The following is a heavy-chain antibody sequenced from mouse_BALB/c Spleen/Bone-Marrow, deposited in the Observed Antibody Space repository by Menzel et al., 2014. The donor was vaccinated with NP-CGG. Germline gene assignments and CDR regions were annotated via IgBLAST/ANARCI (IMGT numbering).Heavy chain of an antibody. V-gene: IGHV1-69*01. CDR3: AREDYGYGAMDY. J-gene: IGHJ4*01. D-gene: IGHD2-2*01. CDR1: GYTFTDYW. CDR2: IDTSDSYT. Sequence: VKLVESGAELVMPGASVTMSCKASGYTFTDYWMHWVKQRPGQGLEWIGAIDTSDSYTSYNQKFKGKATLTVDESSSTAYMQLSSLTSEDSAVYYCAREDYGYGAMDYWGQGTSVTVSS.